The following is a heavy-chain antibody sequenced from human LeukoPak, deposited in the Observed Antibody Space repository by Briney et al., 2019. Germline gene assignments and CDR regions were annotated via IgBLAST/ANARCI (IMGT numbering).Heavy chain of an antibody. V-gene: IGHV4-4*02. Sequence: PSGTLSLTCTVSGDSINSLDLWSWVRQPPGKGLEWIGEKYLSGTTNSNPSVKSRVTISIDKSKNQFFLNLSSVTAADTAVYYCAGLVGRYSSGLYYYYFDYWGQGTLVTVSS. CDR2: KYLSGTT. CDR3: AGLVGRYSSGLYYYYFDY. D-gene: IGHD3-22*01. J-gene: IGHJ4*02. CDR1: GDSINSLDL.